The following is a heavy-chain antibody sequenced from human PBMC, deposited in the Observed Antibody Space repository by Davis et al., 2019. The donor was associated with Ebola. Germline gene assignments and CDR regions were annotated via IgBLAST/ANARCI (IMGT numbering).Heavy chain of an antibody. D-gene: IGHD1-7*01. V-gene: IGHV3-74*01. J-gene: IGHJ4*02. Sequence: PGGSLRLSCVASGFTFSSYWMHWVRQVPGEGLLWVSRMNNDGSTIDYADSVKGRFTISRDNAKSTLYLQMNSLSDEDTAVYYCARAGNYRFDYWGQGTLVTVSS. CDR1: GFTFSSYW. CDR3: ARAGNYRFDY. CDR2: MNNDGSTI.